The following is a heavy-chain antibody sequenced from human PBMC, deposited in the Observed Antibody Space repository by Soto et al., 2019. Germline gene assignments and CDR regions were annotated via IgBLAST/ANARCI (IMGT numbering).Heavy chain of an antibody. V-gene: IGHV3-21*01. D-gene: IGHD2-21*02. Sequence: GGSLRLSCAASGFTFSSYSMNWVRQAPGKGLEWVSSISSSSSYIYYADSVKGRFTISRDNAKNSLYLQMNSLRAEDTAVYYCARVGDNYYYYGMDVWGQGTTVTV. J-gene: IGHJ6*02. CDR2: ISSSSSYI. CDR1: GFTFSSYS. CDR3: ARVGDNYYYYGMDV.